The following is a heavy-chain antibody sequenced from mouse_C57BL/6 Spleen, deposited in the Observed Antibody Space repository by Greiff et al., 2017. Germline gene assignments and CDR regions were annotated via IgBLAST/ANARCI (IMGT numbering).Heavy chain of an antibody. CDR3: ARGYFYGSTTRYFDV. D-gene: IGHD1-1*01. J-gene: IGHJ1*03. Sequence: ASGYTFTSYGISWVKQRTGQGLEWIGEIYPRSGNTYYNEKFKGKATLTADKSSSTAYMELRSLTSEDSAVYFCARGYFYGSTTRYFDVWGTGTTVTVSS. CDR2: IYPRSGNT. V-gene: IGHV1-81*01. CDR1: GYTFTSYG.